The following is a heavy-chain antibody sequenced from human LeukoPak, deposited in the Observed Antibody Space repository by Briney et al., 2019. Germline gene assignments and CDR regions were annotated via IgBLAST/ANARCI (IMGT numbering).Heavy chain of an antibody. D-gene: IGHD1-26*01. V-gene: IGHV1-18*01. CDR3: ARDMSLRWELLAAIDY. Sequence: GASVKVSCKASGYTFTSYGISWVRQAPGQGLEWMGWISAYNGNTNYAQKLQGRVTMTRDMSTSTVYMELSSLRSEDTAVYYCARDMSLRWELLAAIDYWGQGTLVTVSS. CDR2: ISAYNGNT. CDR1: GYTFTSYG. J-gene: IGHJ4*02.